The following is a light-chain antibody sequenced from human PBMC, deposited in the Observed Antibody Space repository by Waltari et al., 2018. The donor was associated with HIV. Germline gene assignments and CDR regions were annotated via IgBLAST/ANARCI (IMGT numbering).Light chain of an antibody. V-gene: IGKV3-20*01. J-gene: IGKJ2*01. CDR2: GAS. Sequence: EIVLTQSPDTLSLSPGESASLSCRASQSVSSNYLAWYQQRPGQAPSLLIYGASTRATDIPDRFSGSGSGTDFILTINRLEPEDFVVYYCQQYGSSPYTFGQGTKLEIK. CDR3: QQYGSSPYT. CDR1: QSVSSNY.